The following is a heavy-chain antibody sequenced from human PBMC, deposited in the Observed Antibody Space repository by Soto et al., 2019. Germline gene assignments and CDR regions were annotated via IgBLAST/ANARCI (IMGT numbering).Heavy chain of an antibody. CDR2: IIPVFGTT. J-gene: IGHJ4*02. CDR1: GGTFKNNG. Sequence: QVHLVQSGAEVKKAGSSVKVSCKAPGGTFKNNGISWVRQAPGQWLEWMGGIIPVFGTTNYAQKFQGRLTITADDFTSTVYIELSRLRYEDTAVYYCARENGVAVATILYYFDYWCPGTLVTVSS. D-gene: IGHD5-12*01. CDR3: ARENGVAVATILYYFDY. V-gene: IGHV1-69*01.